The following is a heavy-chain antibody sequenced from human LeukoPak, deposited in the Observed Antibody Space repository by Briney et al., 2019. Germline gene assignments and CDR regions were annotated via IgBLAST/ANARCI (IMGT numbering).Heavy chain of an antibody. CDR1: GFTFDDYG. CDR3: ATEHWGPNS. Sequence: LGGSLRLSCAASGFTFDDYGMSWVRQAPGKGLEWVSGINWNGGSTGYADSVKGRFTISRDNAKNSLFLQMSSLRGEDTALYYCATEHWGPNSWGQGTLVTVSS. J-gene: IGHJ5*01. CDR2: INWNGGST. D-gene: IGHD3-16*01. V-gene: IGHV3-20*04.